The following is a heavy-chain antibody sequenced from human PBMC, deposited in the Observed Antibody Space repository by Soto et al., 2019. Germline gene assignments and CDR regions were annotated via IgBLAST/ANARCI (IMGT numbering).Heavy chain of an antibody. CDR1: GGSFSGYY. CDR2: INHSGST. J-gene: IGHJ6*02. Sequence: SETLSLTCAVYGGSFSGYYWSWIRQPPGKGLEWIGEINHSGSTNYNPSLKSRVTISVDTSKNQFSLKLSSVTAADTAVYSCARHGRECSGGSCYPEDYYGMDVWGQGTTVTVSS. D-gene: IGHD2-15*01. V-gene: IGHV4-34*01. CDR3: ARHGRECSGGSCYPEDYYGMDV.